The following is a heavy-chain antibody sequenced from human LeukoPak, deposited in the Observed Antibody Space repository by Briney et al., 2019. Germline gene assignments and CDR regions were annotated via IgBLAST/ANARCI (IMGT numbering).Heavy chain of an antibody. CDR2: IIAIFVTA. CDR3: ARTDLPPYDSSGYHDSYYYYMDV. J-gene: IGHJ6*03. V-gene: IGHV1-69*05. D-gene: IGHD3-22*01. Sequence: ASVKVSCKASGGTFSSYAISWVRQAPGQGLEWMGVIIAIFVTANYAQKFEGRVTITTDASTSTAYMELSSLRSEATAAYYCARTDLPPYDSSGYHDSYYYYMDVWGKGTTVTVSS. CDR1: GGTFSSYA.